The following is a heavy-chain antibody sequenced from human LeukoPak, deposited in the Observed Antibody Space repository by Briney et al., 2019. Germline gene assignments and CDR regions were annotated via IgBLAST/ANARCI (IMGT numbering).Heavy chain of an antibody. D-gene: IGHD2-2*01. CDR1: GFTFSSYS. CDR2: ISSSSSTI. V-gene: IGHV3-48*04. Sequence: TGGSLRLSCAASGFTFSSYSMNWVRQAPGKGLEWVSYISSSSSTIYYADSVKGRFTISRDNAKNSLYLQMNSLRAEDTAVYYCASADCSSTSCPLDYWGQGTLVTVSS. CDR3: ASADCSSTSCPLDY. J-gene: IGHJ4*02.